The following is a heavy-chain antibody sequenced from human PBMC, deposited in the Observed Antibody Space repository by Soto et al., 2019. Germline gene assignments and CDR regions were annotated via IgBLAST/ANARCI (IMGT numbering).Heavy chain of an antibody. V-gene: IGHV1-2*04. J-gene: IGHJ6*02. CDR1: GYTFTGYY. D-gene: IGHD3-3*01. Sequence: ASVKVSCKASGYTFTGYYMHWVRQAPGQGLEWMGWINPNSGSTNYAQKFQGWVTMTRDTSISTAYMKLSRLRSDDTAVYYCARERITIFGVDYYHGMDVWGQGTTVTVSS. CDR3: ARERITIFGVDYYHGMDV. CDR2: INPNSGST.